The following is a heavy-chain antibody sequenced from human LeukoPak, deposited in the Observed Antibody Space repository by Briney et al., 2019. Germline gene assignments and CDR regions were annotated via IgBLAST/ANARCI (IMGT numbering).Heavy chain of an antibody. CDR3: ARGVYGSGSYYNVFDWFDP. D-gene: IGHD3-10*01. J-gene: IGHJ5*02. V-gene: IGHV5-51*01. CDR1: GYSFTSYW. CDR2: IYPGDSDT. Sequence: GESLKISCKGSGYSFTSYWIGWVRQMPGKGLEWMGIIYPGDSDTRYSPSFQGQVTISADKSISTAYLQWSSLKASDAAMYYCARGVYGSGSYYNVFDWFDPWGQGTLVTVSS.